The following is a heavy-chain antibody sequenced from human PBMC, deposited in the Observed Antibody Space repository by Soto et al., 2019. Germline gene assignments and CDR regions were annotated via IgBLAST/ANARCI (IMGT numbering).Heavy chain of an antibody. CDR2: IYYSGST. Sequence: PSETLSLTCTVSGGSISSYYWSWVRQPPGKGLEWIGYIYYSGSTNYNHSLKSRVTISVATSKNQFSLKLSFVTAADTAVYYCAGFWPYAFDICGQGTMVTVSS. V-gene: IGHV4-59*01. J-gene: IGHJ3*02. CDR1: GGSISSYY. D-gene: IGHD3-3*01. CDR3: AGFWPYAFDI.